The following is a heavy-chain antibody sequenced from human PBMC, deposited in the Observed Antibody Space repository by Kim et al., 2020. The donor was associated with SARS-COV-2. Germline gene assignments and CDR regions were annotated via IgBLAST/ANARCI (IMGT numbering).Heavy chain of an antibody. J-gene: IGHJ4*02. D-gene: IGHD6-13*01. V-gene: IGHV4-34*01. CDR1: GGSFSGYY. CDR3: ARGQKQQLVGYFDY. CDR2: INHSGST. Sequence: SETLSLTCAVYGGSFSGYYWSWIRQPPGKGLEWIGEINHSGSTNYNPSLKSRVTISVDTSKNQFSLKLSSVTAADTAVYYCARGQKQQLVGYFDYWGQGTLVTVSS.